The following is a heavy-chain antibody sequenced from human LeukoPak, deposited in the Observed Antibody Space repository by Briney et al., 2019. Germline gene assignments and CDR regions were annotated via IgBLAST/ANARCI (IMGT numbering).Heavy chain of an antibody. V-gene: IGHV4-30-2*01. D-gene: IGHD2-2*01. CDR1: GGSISSGGYY. Sequence: SQTLSLTCTVSGGSISSGGYYWSWIRQPPGKGLEWIGYIYHSGSTNYNPSLKSRVTISVDTSKNQFSLKLSSVTAADTAVCYCARLRYCSSTSCSWGQGTLVTVSS. J-gene: IGHJ4*02. CDR2: IYHSGST. CDR3: ARLRYCSSTSCS.